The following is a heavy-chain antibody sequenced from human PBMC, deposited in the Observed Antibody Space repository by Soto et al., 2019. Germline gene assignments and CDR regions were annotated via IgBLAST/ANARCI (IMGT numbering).Heavy chain of an antibody. J-gene: IGHJ6*02. CDR2: INHSVST. D-gene: IGHD3-3*01. CDR1: GGSFSGYY. V-gene: IGHV4-34*01. Sequence: TSETLSLTCAVYGGSFSGYYWSWIRQPPGKGLEWVGEINHSVSTNYNPSLKSRVTISVDTSKNQFSLKLSSVTAADTAVYYCARGYWSGYYPYYYGMDVWGQGTTVTVSS. CDR3: ARGYWSGYYPYYYGMDV.